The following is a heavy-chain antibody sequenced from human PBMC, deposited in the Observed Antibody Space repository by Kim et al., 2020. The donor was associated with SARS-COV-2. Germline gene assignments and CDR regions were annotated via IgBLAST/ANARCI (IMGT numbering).Heavy chain of an antibody. D-gene: IGHD1-20*01. Sequence: GGSLRLSCAASGFSVSSNYMTWVRQAPGKGLEWVSVIYSDGRTYYADAVRGRFTVSRDNSKNILFLQMNSLRAEDAAVYYCARYRYNTRDGWTGFDYWGQGTLVIVSS. J-gene: IGHJ4*02. CDR2: IYSDGRT. V-gene: IGHV3-53*01. CDR1: GFSVSSNY. CDR3: ARYRYNTRDGWTGFDY.